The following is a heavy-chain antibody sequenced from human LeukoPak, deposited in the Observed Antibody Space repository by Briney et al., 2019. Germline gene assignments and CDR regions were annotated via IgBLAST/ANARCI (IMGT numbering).Heavy chain of an antibody. D-gene: IGHD3-22*01. J-gene: IGHJ4*02. CDR3: ATDQRYDSSGFNY. V-gene: IGHV1-24*01. Sequence: ASVKVSCKVSGYTLTELSMHWVRQAPGKGIEWKGCFHPEDGETIYAQKFQGRVTMTEDTSTDTAYMELSSLRSEDTAVYYCATDQRYDSSGFNYWGQGTLVTVSS. CDR1: GYTLTELS. CDR2: FHPEDGET.